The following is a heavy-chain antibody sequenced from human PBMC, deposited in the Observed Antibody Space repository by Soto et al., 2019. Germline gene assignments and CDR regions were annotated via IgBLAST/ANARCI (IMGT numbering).Heavy chain of an antibody. CDR3: ARSRDGYNYGGLDYYYYGMDV. CDR2: INPSGGGT. J-gene: IGHJ6*02. D-gene: IGHD5-12*01. V-gene: IGHV1-46*01. Sequence: ASVKVSCKASGYTFTSYYMHWVRQAPGQGLEWMGMINPSGGGTTYAQKFQGRVTMTRDTSTSTVYMELSSLRSEDTAMYYCARSRDGYNYGGLDYYYYGMDVWGQGTTVTVSS. CDR1: GYTFTSYY.